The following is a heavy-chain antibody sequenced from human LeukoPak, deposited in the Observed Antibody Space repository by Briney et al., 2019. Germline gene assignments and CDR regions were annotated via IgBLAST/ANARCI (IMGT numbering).Heavy chain of an antibody. Sequence: GASVKVSCKASGYTFTSYGISWVRQAPGQGLEWMGWICAYNGNTNYAQKLQGRVTMTTDTSTSTAYMELRSLRSDDTAVYYCARVEGIQPWWRGMDVWGKGTTVTVSS. CDR3: ARVEGIQPWWRGMDV. D-gene: IGHD5-18*01. CDR2: ICAYNGNT. CDR1: GYTFTSYG. J-gene: IGHJ6*04. V-gene: IGHV1-18*04.